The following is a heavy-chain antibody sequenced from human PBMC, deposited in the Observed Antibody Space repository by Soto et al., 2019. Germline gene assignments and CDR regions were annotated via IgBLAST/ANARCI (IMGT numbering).Heavy chain of an antibody. CDR1: GGSISSGDYY. CDR2: IYYSGST. J-gene: IGHJ4*02. V-gene: IGHV4-31*03. Sequence: SETLSLTCTVSGGSISSGDYYWSWIRQHPGKGLEWIGYIYYSGSTYYNPSLKSRVTISEDTSKNQFSLKLRSVTAADTAVYYCARVDLNYNGSGSYSLDYWGQGTLVTVSS. CDR3: ARVDLNYNGSGSYSLDY. D-gene: IGHD3-10*01.